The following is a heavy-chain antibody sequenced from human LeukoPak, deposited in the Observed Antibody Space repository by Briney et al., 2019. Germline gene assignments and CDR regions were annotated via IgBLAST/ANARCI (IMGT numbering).Heavy chain of an antibody. V-gene: IGHV4-4*07. J-gene: IGHJ4*02. CDR2: ISISGRT. D-gene: IGHD6-13*01. Sequence: PSETLSLASTVSGISITSYYWSWIRQPAGKGLEWIGSISISGRTNDDPSLKSRVTMSVDRSKNQFSLKLNSVTVADTAVYYCARVSSWAFDYWGQGALVTVSS. CDR3: ARVSSWAFDY. CDR1: GISITSYY.